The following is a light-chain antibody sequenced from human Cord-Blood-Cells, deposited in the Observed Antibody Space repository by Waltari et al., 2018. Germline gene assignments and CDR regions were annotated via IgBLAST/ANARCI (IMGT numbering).Light chain of an antibody. V-gene: IGLV2-14*01. CDR2: DVS. CDR3: SSYTSSSTLAYV. CDR1: SSYVGGYNS. Sequence: QSALTQPASVSGSPGQSITIPCTGTSSYVGGYNSVSWLQQHPGKAPKLMIYDVSNRPSGVSNRFSGSKSGNTASLTISGLQAEDEADYYCSSYTSSSTLAYVFGTGTKVTVL. J-gene: IGLJ1*01.